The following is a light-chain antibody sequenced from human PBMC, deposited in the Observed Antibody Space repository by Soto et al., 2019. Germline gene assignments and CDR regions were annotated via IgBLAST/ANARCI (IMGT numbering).Light chain of an antibody. J-gene: IGLJ3*02. CDR3: QTWGPGIRV. Sequence: QLVLTQSPSASASLGASVKLTCTLSSEHSSYAMAWHQQQPERGPRFLMKFNRDGSHTKGDGIPDRFSGSSSGAERYLTISSLQSEDEAAYYCQTWGPGIRVFGGGTKLTV. CDR1: SEHSSYA. CDR2: FNRDGSH. V-gene: IGLV4-69*01.